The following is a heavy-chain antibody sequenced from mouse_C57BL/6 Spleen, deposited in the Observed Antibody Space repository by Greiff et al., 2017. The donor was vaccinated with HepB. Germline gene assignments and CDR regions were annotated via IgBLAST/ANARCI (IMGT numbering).Heavy chain of an antibody. CDR2: IYPGDGDT. CDR3: ARRGWLLQDYFDY. V-gene: IGHV1-82*01. Sequence: VQVVESGPELVKPGASVKISCKASGYAFSSSWMNWVKQRPGKGLEWIGRIYPGDGDTNYNGKFKGKAIMTADKSSSTAYMQLSSLTSEDAAVYYCARRGWLLQDYFDYWGQGTTLTVSS. CDR1: GYAFSSSW. D-gene: IGHD2-3*01. J-gene: IGHJ2*01.